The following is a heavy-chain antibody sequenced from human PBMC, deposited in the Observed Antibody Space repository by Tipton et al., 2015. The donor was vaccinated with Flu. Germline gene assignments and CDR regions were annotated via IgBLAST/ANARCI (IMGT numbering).Heavy chain of an antibody. D-gene: IGHD3-10*01. J-gene: IGHJ4*02. CDR2: FHSNGFN. V-gene: IGHV4-61*02. CDR1: GGSISSGSYY. Sequence: TLSLTCTVSGGSISSGSYYWSWIRQPAGKGLEWVGRFHSNGFNDYNSSLESRVTVSVDTSKNQFSLSLKSVTAADTAVYFCARFGSGTFETHWGQGTLVTVSS. CDR3: ARFGSGTFETH.